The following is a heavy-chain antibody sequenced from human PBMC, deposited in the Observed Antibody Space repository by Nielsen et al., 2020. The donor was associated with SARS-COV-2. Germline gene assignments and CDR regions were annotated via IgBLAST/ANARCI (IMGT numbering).Heavy chain of an antibody. CDR2: IYSDGST. CDR3: ARGGDCGGDCYPGWYFDL. Sequence: GGSLRLSCAASGFSVRTNYISWVRRAPGKGLEWVSSIYSDGSTYYAESVKGRFTISRENAKNSLYLQMNSLRAGDTAVYYCARGGDCGGDCYPGWYFDLWGRGTLVTVSS. J-gene: IGHJ2*01. D-gene: IGHD2-21*02. CDR1: GFSVRTNY. V-gene: IGHV3-53*01.